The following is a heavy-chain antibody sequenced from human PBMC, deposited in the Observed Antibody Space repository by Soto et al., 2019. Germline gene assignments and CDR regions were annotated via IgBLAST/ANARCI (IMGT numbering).Heavy chain of an antibody. V-gene: IGHV4-59*12. Sequence: PSETLSLTCTVSGGSISSYYWSWIRQPPGKGLEWIGYIYYSGSTNYNPSLKSRVTISVDTSKNQFSLKLSSVTAADTAVYYCARDNGSGSSPYYFDYWGQGTLVTVS. J-gene: IGHJ4*02. D-gene: IGHD3-10*01. CDR3: ARDNGSGSSPYYFDY. CDR2: IYYSGST. CDR1: GGSISSYY.